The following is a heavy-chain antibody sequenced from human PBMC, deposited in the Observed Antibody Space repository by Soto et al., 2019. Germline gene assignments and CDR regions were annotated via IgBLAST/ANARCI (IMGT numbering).Heavy chain of an antibody. Sequence: PGGSLRLSCAASGFTFSSYGMHWVRQAPGKGLEWVAVIWYDGSNKYYADSVKGRFTISRDNAKNSLYLQMNSLRGEDTAVYYCARYSSAWGLWGQGTLVTVS. CDR3: ARYSSAWGL. D-gene: IGHD6-19*01. V-gene: IGHV3-33*03. CDR2: IWYDGSNK. J-gene: IGHJ4*02. CDR1: GFTFSSYG.